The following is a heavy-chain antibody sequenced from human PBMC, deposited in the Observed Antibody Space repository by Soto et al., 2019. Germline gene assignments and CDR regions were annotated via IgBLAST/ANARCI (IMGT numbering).Heavy chain of an antibody. V-gene: IGHV4-34*01. CDR2: INHSGST. D-gene: IGHD5-18*01. J-gene: IGHJ4*02. Sequence: PSETLSLTCAVYGGSFSGYYWSWIRQPPGKGLEWIGEINHSGSTNYNPSLKSRVTISVDTSKNQFSLKLSSVTAADTAVYYCASTAMAIFDYWGQGPLVTVSS. CDR3: ASTAMAIFDY. CDR1: GGSFSGYY.